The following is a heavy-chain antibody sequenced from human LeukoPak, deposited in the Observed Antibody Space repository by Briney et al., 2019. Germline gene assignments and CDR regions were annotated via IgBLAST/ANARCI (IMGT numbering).Heavy chain of an antibody. CDR2: ISASGGST. Sequence: PGGSLRLSCAASGFTFSSYEMNWVRQAPGKGLEWVPSISASGGSTNYADSVKGRFTISRDNSKNTVYLQMNSLRAEDTAVYYCAKVMKGSERLTMVRGVIIKTAGLYYMDVWGKGTTVTVSS. V-gene: IGHV3-23*01. CDR1: GFTFSSYE. J-gene: IGHJ6*03. D-gene: IGHD3-10*01. CDR3: AKVMKGSERLTMVRGVIIKTAGLYYMDV.